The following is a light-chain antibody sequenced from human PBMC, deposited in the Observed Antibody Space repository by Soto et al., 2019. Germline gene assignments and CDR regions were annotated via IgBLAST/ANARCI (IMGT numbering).Light chain of an antibody. Sequence: EIVLTQSPGTLSLSPGERATLSCRASRSVSNNYVAWYQRKPGQAPRLLIYGASSRATDIPRRFSGSGSGTDFAITNTRLEPEDFAVYYCRQYGSSPPTFGQGTKVQSK. J-gene: IGKJ1*01. V-gene: IGKV3-20*01. CDR2: GAS. CDR3: RQYGSSPPT. CDR1: RSVSNNY.